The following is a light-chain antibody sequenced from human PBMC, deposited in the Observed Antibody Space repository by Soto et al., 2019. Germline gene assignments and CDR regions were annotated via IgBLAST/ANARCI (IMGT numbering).Light chain of an antibody. J-gene: IGKJ4*01. V-gene: IGKV1-5*01. Sequence: DIQMTQSPSTLSASVGDRVTITCRASQSISNRLAWYQQKPGKAPKVLIYDASSLESGVPSRFSGSGSATDFSLTISSLQPEDVATYYCQYLNSFPLTFGGGTKVEIK. CDR2: DAS. CDR3: QYLNSFPLT. CDR1: QSISNR.